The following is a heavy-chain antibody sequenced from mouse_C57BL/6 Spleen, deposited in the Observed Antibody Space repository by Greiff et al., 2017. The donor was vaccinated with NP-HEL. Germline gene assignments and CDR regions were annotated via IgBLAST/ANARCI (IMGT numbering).Heavy chain of an antibody. CDR2: IYPRSGNT. V-gene: IGHV1-81*01. D-gene: IGHD2-1*01. Sequence: QVQLQQSGAELARPGASVKLSCKASGYTFTSYGISWVKQRTGQGLEWIGEIYPRSGNTYYNEKFKGKATLTADKSSSTAYMELRSLTSEDSAVYFCARGGYVNYDYAMDYWGQGTSVTASS. CDR3: ARGGYVNYDYAMDY. J-gene: IGHJ4*01. CDR1: GYTFTSYG.